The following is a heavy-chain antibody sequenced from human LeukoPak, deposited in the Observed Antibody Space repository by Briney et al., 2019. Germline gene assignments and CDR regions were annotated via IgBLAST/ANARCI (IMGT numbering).Heavy chain of an antibody. J-gene: IGHJ4*02. D-gene: IGHD5-18*01. CDR1: GGSISSGGYY. Sequence: SETLSLTCTVSGGSISSGGYYWSWIRQHPGKGLEWIGYIYYSGSTYYNPSLKSRVTISVDTSKNRFSLKLSSVTAADTAVYYCARDGRDTASDYWGQGTLVTVSS. CDR3: ARDGRDTASDY. V-gene: IGHV4-31*03. CDR2: IYYSGST.